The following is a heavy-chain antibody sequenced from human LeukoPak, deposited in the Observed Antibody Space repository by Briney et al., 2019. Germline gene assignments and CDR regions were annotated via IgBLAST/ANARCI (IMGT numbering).Heavy chain of an antibody. CDR1: GFTFSSNW. J-gene: IGHJ6*02. V-gene: IGHV3-7*01. CDR2: IKEDESEK. Sequence: SGGSLRLSCAASGFTFSSNWMSWVRQAPGKGLEWVANIKEDESEKYYVGSVKGRFTISRDNAKNSLYLQMNSLRAEDTAVYYCARGVSLDVWGQGTTVTVSS. CDR3: ARGVSLDV.